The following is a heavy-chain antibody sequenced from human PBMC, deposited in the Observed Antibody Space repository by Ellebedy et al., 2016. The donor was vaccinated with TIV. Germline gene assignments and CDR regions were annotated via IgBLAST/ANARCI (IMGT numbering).Heavy chain of an antibody. J-gene: IGHJ4*02. V-gene: IGHV1-46*01. Sequence: ASVKVSXXASGGTFSSYAISWVRQAPGQGLEWMGIINPSGGSTSYAQKFQGRVTMTRDTSTSTVYMELSSLKASDTAMYYCARLGEDKVRGVMWYFDYWGQGTLVTVSS. CDR1: GGTFSSYA. D-gene: IGHD3-10*01. CDR2: INPSGGST. CDR3: ARLGEDKVRGVMWYFDY.